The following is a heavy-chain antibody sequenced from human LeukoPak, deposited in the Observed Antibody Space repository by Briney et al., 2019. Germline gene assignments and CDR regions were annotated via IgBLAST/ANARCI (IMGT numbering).Heavy chain of an antibody. V-gene: IGHV1-46*01. Sequence: ASVKVSCKASGYTFTTHYMHWVRQAPGQGLEWMGIINPSGGSTSYAQKFQGRVTMTRDTSTSTVYMELSSLRSEDTAVYYCARDQDTAMTCLPDDYWGQGTLVTVSS. CDR2: INPSGGST. J-gene: IGHJ4*02. D-gene: IGHD5-18*01. CDR1: GYTFTTHY. CDR3: ARDQDTAMTCLPDDY.